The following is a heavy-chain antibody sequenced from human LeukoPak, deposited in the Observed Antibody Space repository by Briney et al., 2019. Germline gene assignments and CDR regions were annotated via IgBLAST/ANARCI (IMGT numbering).Heavy chain of an antibody. Sequence: ASVKVSCKASGYTFTGYYMHWVRQAPGQGLEWMGWINPSSGGTNYAQKFQGRVTMTRDTSISTAYMELSRLRSDDTAVYYCARAGYSSGWSDYWGQGTLVTVSS. CDR2: INPSSGGT. D-gene: IGHD6-19*01. J-gene: IGHJ4*02. V-gene: IGHV1-2*02. CDR3: ARAGYSSGWSDY. CDR1: GYTFTGYY.